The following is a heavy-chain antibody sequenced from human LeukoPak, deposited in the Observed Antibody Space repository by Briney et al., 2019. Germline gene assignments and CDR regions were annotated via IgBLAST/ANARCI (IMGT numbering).Heavy chain of an antibody. V-gene: IGHV4-59*08. Sequence: PSETLSLTCTVSGGSISGYYWSWIRQPPGKGLEWIGYIYYSGSTHYNPSLKSRVTISVDTSKNHFSLKLSSVTAADTAIYYCARHALDTGYFRGDYFDYWGQGTLVTVSS. CDR1: GGSISGYY. CDR2: IYYSGST. CDR3: ARHALDTGYFRGDYFDY. J-gene: IGHJ4*02. D-gene: IGHD5-12*01.